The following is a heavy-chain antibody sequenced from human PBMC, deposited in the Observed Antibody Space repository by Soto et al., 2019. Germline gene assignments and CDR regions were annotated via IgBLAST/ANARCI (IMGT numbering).Heavy chain of an antibody. D-gene: IGHD5-12*01. Sequence: SETLSLTCSVSGDSMSNYSWSWIRQPPGKGLEWIGYIYHSGSTYYNPSLKSRVTISVDRSKNQFSLKLSSVTAADTAVYYCAAGGGLPRYYWGQGTLVTVSS. CDR1: GDSMSNYS. J-gene: IGHJ4*02. CDR2: IYHSGST. CDR3: AAGGGLPRYY. V-gene: IGHV4-30-2*01.